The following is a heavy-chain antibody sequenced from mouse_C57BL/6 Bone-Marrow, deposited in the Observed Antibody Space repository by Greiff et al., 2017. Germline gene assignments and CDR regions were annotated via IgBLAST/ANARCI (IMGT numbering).Heavy chain of an antibody. CDR3: ATNWEFDY. V-gene: IGHV1-4*01. CDR1: GYTFTSYT. D-gene: IGHD4-1*01. CDR2: INPTSGYT. J-gene: IGHJ2*01. Sequence: QVQLQQSGAELARPGASVKMSCKASGYTFTSYTMHWVKQRPGQGLEWIGYINPTSGYTKYNQKFKDKATLTADKSSSPAYMQLSSLTSEDSAVYYCATNWEFDYWGQGTTLTVSS.